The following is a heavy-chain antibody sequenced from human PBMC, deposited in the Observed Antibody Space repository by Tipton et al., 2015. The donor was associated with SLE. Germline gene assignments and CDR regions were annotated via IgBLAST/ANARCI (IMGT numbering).Heavy chain of an antibody. J-gene: IGHJ4*02. Sequence: TLSLTCTVSGDSISSGDYYWSWIRQPPGKGLEWIGSIYYSGSTSYNPSLKSRVTISVDTSKNQFSLKLSSVTAADTAVYYCARASSYGGNPGDYWGQGTLVTVSS. V-gene: IGHV4-39*07. CDR1: GDSISSGDYY. CDR2: IYYSGST. CDR3: ARASSYGGNPGDY. D-gene: IGHD4-23*01.